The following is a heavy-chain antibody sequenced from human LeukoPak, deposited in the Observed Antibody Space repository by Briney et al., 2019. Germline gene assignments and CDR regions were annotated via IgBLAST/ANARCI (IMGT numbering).Heavy chain of an antibody. D-gene: IGHD3-22*01. CDR2: IYPGDSDT. Sequence: GESLKISCKGSGYSFTSYWIGWVRQMPGKGLEWMGIIYPGDSDTRYSPSFQGQVTISADKSISTAYLQWSSLKASDTAMYYCARPAYYDSSGYSRRGKSYHRTYYFDYWGQGTLATVSS. CDR1: GYSFTSYW. CDR3: ARPAYYDSSGYSRRGKSYHRTYYFDY. J-gene: IGHJ4*02. V-gene: IGHV5-51*01.